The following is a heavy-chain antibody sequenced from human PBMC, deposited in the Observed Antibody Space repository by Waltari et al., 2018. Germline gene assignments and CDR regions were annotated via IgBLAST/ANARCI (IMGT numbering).Heavy chain of an antibody. V-gene: IGHV1-2*07. D-gene: IGHD6-6*01. CDR1: GYIFINYY. CDR2: VNPDTGNA. CDR3: VRDRTTVAARPGDY. Sequence: QVVLVQSGAEVKKPGASVKVSCKASGYIFINYYLHWVRQAPGQGPEWMGWVNPDTGNANDAHKFRGRVTMTWDTSSNTAFMDLSDLKSDDTAGYYCVRDRTTVAARPGDYWGQGTLVTVSS. J-gene: IGHJ4*02.